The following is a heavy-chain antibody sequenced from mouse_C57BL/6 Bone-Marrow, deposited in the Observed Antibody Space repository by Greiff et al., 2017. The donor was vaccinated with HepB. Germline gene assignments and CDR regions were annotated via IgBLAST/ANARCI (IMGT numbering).Heavy chain of an antibody. V-gene: IGHV1-15*01. J-gene: IGHJ2*01. D-gene: IGHD1-1*01. CDR2: IDPETGGT. CDR3: TGREAHYYGSSPYYFDY. CDR1: GYTFTDYE. Sequence: QVQLQQSGAELVRPGASVTLSCKASGYTFTDYEMHWVKQTPVHGLEWIGAIDPETGGTAYNQKFKGKAILTAAKSSSTAYMELRSLTSEDSAVYYCTGREAHYYGSSPYYFDYWGQGTTLTVSS.